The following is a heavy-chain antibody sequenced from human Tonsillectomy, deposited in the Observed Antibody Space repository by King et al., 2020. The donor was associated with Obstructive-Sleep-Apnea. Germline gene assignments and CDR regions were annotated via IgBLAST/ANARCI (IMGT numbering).Heavy chain of an antibody. CDR3: ICGGARAAWPSTNYYGMDV. J-gene: IGHJ6*02. CDR1: GFTFSSYA. Sequence: VQLVESGGGVVQPGRSLRLSCAASGFTFSSYAMHWVRQAPGKGLEGVAVISYDGSNKYYADSVKGRFTISRDNSKKTLYLQMNSRRAEDTAVYYSICGGARAAWPSTNYYGMDVWGQGTTVTVSS. V-gene: IGHV3-30-3*01. CDR2: ISYDGSNK. D-gene: IGHD1-26*01.